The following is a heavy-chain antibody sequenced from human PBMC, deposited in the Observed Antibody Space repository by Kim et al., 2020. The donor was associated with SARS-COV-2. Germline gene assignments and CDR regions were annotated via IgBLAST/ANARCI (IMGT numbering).Heavy chain of an antibody. CDR1: GFTFSSCP. CDR3: VMRGAGYRFFDS. D-gene: IGHD1-26*01. Sequence: GGSLRLSCSASGFTFSSCPMQWVRQAPGKGLEYVSGIISNGVRTYYADSVKGRFTISRDNSKNTLYLQMSSLKPEDTAVYYCVMRGAGYRFFDSWGQGTLVTVSS. J-gene: IGHJ4*02. V-gene: IGHV3-64D*06. CDR2: IISNGVRT.